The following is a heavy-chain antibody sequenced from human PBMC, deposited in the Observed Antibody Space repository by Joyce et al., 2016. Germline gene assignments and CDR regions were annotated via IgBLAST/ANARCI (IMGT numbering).Heavy chain of an antibody. D-gene: IGHD6-19*01. CDR3: ARSQWLAPLMY. Sequence: QVQLRQWGAGLLKPSETPSLTCSVSGGPFRGFFWTLVRQPPGKALEWIGDITTSGATNYNPSLRSRVAISVNTSNIQFSLTLTSLSAADMAVYYCARSQWLAPLMYWGQGTLVTVSP. V-gene: IGHV4-34*02. CDR2: ITTSGAT. CDR1: GGPFRGFF. J-gene: IGHJ4*02.